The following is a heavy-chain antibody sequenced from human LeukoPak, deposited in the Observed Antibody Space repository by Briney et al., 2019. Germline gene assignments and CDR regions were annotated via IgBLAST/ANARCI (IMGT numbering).Heavy chain of an antibody. J-gene: IGHJ4*02. D-gene: IGHD3-22*01. V-gene: IGHV4-38-2*01. CDR1: GYSLSSGYY. CDR2: IYHSGST. Sequence: SETLSLTCAVSGYSLSSGYYWGWIRQPPGKGLEWIGSIYHSGSTYYDPSLKSQVTISVDTSKNQFSLKLSSVTAADTAVYYCARVGSYYYDSSGYYTFDYWGQGTLVTVSS. CDR3: ARVGSYYYDSSGYYTFDY.